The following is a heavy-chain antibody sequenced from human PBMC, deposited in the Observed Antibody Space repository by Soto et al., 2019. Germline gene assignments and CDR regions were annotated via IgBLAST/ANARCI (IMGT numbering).Heavy chain of an antibody. D-gene: IGHD6-13*01. V-gene: IGHV3-72*01. CDR1: GFSFSDHY. Sequence: EMQLVESGGGLVRPGGSLRLSCAASGFSFSDHYMDWVRQAPGKGLEWVGRIRNKANRYTTEYAASVKGRFTISRDDSKESPYLEMERLVTDDQAVNFCNKANPRAPGKLDFRGPGNLVSLPP. J-gene: IGHJ4*02. CDR3: NKANPRAPGKLDF. CDR2: IRNKANRYTT.